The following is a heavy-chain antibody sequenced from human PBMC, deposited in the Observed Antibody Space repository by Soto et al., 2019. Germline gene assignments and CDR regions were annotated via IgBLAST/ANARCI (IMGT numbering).Heavy chain of an antibody. Sequence: SETLSLTCAVYGGSFSGYYWSWIRQPPGRGLEWIGEINHSGSTNYNPSLKSRVTISVDTSKNQFSLKLSSVTAADTAVYYCARPLVVDISGDFDYWGQGTLVTVSS. V-gene: IGHV4-34*01. CDR3: ARPLVVDISGDFDY. CDR2: INHSGST. D-gene: IGHD3-22*01. CDR1: GGSFSGYY. J-gene: IGHJ4*02.